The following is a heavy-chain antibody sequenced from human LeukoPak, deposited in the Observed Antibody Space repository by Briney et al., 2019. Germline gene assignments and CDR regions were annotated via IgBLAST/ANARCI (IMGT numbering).Heavy chain of an antibody. Sequence: GGSLRLSCAASGFSLSNYWISWARQAPGKGLEWVANIKLGGSEKYYVNSVKGRFTISRDNAKNSLNLQMNSLRAEDTAVYYCARETRGSYVPGLDSWGQGTLVTVSS. J-gene: IGHJ4*02. V-gene: IGHV3-7*01. D-gene: IGHD1-26*01. CDR2: IKLGGSEK. CDR1: GFSLSNYW. CDR3: ARETRGSYVPGLDS.